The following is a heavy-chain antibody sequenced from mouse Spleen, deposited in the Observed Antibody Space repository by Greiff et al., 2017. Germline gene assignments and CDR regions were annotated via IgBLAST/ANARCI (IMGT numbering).Heavy chain of an antibody. CDR2: INYDGSST. CDR3: ARDKGSDAMDY. D-gene: IGHD1-1*02. V-gene: IGHV5-16*01. Sequence: EVHLVESEGGLVQPGSSMKLSCTASGFTFSDYYMAWVRQVPEKGLEWVANINYDGSSTYYLDSLKSRFIISRDNAKNILYLQMSSLRSEDTATYYCARDKGSDAMDYWGQGTSATVSS. J-gene: IGHJ4*01. CDR1: GFTFSDYY.